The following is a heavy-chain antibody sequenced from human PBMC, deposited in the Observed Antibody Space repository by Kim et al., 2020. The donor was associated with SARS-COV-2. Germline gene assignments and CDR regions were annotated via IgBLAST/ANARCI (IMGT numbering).Heavy chain of an antibody. Sequence: GRFTISRDNSKNTLYLKVNSLRAEDTAVYYCAKDPEYSSGWYFGSNWFDPWGQGTLVTVSS. J-gene: IGHJ5*02. CDR3: AKDPEYSSGWYFGSNWFDP. V-gene: IGHV3-23*01. D-gene: IGHD6-19*01.